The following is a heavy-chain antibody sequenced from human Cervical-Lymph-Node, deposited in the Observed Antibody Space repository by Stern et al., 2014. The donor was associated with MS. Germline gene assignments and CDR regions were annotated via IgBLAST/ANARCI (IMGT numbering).Heavy chain of an antibody. CDR3: ARVLSLATSDA. Sequence: QVQLGQSGAEIRKPGASVKISCEASGYTFTTYYMHWVRQAPGQGLEWVALFNPSGGKTTYAQRVQGRVTVTGDTSTSTVYMELTGLRSEDTAVYYCARVLSLATSDAWGQGTLVIVSS. V-gene: IGHV1-46*01. CDR2: FNPSGGKT. J-gene: IGHJ5*02. CDR1: GYTFTTYY. D-gene: IGHD1-1*01.